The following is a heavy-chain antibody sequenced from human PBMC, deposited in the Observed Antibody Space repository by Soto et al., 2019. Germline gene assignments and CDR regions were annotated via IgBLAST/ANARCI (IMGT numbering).Heavy chain of an antibody. J-gene: IGHJ4*01. CDR3: AREVVGNTWPGIFDS. V-gene: IGHV4-4*08. Sequence: WTWIRQTPRKELQWIGYVYTSGSTKYNSSLKSRVTISLDASNSQFSLTMSSVTAADTGVYYCAREVVGNTWPGIFDSWG. CDR2: VYTSGST.